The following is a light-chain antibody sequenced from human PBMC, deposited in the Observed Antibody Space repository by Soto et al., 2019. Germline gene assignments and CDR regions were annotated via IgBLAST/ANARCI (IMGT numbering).Light chain of an antibody. Sequence: DIQMTQSPSSLSASVGDRVNITCRASQTITFYLNWYQQKPGRAPKLLINAASSLQSGVPSRFSGSGSGTDFTLTISSLQPEDFATYYCQHSYGAPRTFGQGTKVEMK. CDR1: QTITFY. CDR2: AAS. V-gene: IGKV1-39*01. CDR3: QHSYGAPRT. J-gene: IGKJ1*01.